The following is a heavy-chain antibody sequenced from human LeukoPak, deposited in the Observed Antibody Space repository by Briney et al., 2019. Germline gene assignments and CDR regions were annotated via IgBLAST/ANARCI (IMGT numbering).Heavy chain of an antibody. CDR1: GGTFSTYA. V-gene: IGHV1-69*01. D-gene: IGHD3-22*01. Sequence: SVKVSCKTSGGTFSTYAISWVRQAPGQGLEWMGGIIPVFGTGNYAQKFQGRVTITADESTSTAYMELSSLRSEDTAVYYCARGLGDSSGYYYSDYWGQGTLVTVSS. CDR2: IIPVFGTG. J-gene: IGHJ4*02. CDR3: ARGLGDSSGYYYSDY.